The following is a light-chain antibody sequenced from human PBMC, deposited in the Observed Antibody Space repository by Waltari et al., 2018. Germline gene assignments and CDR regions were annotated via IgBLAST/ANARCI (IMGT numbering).Light chain of an antibody. CDR3: CSFAGSGSLV. CDR2: DVT. J-gene: IGLJ2*01. Sequence: QSALTQPASVSGSPGQSVTIPCMGTNGDVGGYSLVSWYQQHPGQAPKLMIYDVTKRPSGVSNRFSGSKSGNTASLTISGLQPEDGAAYYCCSFAGSGSLVFGGGTKLTVL. CDR1: NGDVGGYSL. V-gene: IGLV2-23*02.